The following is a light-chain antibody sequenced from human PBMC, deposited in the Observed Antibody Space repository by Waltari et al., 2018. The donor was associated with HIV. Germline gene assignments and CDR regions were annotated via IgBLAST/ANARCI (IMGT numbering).Light chain of an antibody. Sequence: SSDLTQDPGVSVALGQTVRITCQGDSLRTYYAAWYQQKPGQAPILVVYGKKNRPAGIPDRFSGSTSGNTASLTISGAQAVDEADYYCGSRDSAGSSFGFGPGTKVTVL. CDR1: SLRTYY. CDR2: GKK. CDR3: GSRDSAGSSFG. V-gene: IGLV3-19*01. J-gene: IGLJ1*01.